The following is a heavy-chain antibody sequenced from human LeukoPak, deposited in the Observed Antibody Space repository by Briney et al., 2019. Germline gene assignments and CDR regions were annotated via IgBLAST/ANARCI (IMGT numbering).Heavy chain of an antibody. V-gene: IGHV3-23*01. D-gene: IGHD6-13*01. CDR3: AKQSGSSWYGNTFDI. CDR2: ISVSGDST. Sequence: GGSLRLSCAASGLTFSSYAMSWVRQAPGKGLEWVSAISVSGDSTYYADSVKGRFTFSRDNSKNTLYLQMNSLRAEDAAVYYCAKQSGSSWYGNTFDIWGQGTMVTVSS. CDR1: GLTFSSYA. J-gene: IGHJ3*02.